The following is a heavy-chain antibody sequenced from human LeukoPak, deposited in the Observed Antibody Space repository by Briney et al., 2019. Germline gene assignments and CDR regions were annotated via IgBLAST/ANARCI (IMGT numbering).Heavy chain of an antibody. J-gene: IGHJ3*02. CDR3: ATESFYDFWSVKRAFDI. CDR1: GYTFTGYY. V-gene: IGHV1/OR15-3*02. D-gene: IGHD3-3*01. Sequence: GASVKVSCKASGYTFTGYYMHWVRQAPGQRLEWMGWINAGNGNTKYSQKFQGRVTITRDTSASTAYMELSSLRSEDTAVYYCATESFYDFWSVKRAFDIWGQGTMVTVSS. CDR2: INAGNGNT.